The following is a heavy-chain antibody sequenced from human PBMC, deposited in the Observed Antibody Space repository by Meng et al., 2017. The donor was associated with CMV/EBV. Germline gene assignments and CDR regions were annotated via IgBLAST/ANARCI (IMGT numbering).Heavy chain of an antibody. J-gene: IGHJ4*02. V-gene: IGHV3-30-3*01. CDR2: ISYDGSNK. CDR3: AKGGVTGYFFDY. D-gene: IGHD2-21*02. CDR1: GFTFSSYA. Sequence: GESLKISCAASGFTFSSYAMHWVRQAPGKGLEWVAVISYDGSNKYYADSVKGRFTISRDNSRNTLYLQMNSLRVEDTAVYYCAKGGVTGYFFDYWGQGTLVTVSS.